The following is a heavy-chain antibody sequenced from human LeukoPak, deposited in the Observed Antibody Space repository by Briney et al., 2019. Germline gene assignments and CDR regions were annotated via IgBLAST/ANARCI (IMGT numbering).Heavy chain of an antibody. CDR2: IYHSGST. J-gene: IGHJ5*02. D-gene: IGHD6-13*01. CDR3: ARDGQQLVRGDWFDL. Sequence: PSQTLSLTCAVSGGSISSGGYSWSWIRQPPGKGLEWIGYIYHSGSTYYNPSLKSRVTISVDTSSNQFSLKLTSVTAADTAVYYCARDGQQLVRGDWFDLWGQGILVTVSS. V-gene: IGHV4-30-2*01. CDR1: GGSISSGGYS.